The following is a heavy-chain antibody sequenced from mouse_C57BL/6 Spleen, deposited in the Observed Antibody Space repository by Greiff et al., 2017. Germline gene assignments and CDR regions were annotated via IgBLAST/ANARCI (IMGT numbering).Heavy chain of an antibody. V-gene: IGHV1-15*01. CDR3: TRALYDGYGSV. CDR1: GYTFTDYE. Sequence: QVQLQQSGAELVRPGASVTLSCKASGYTFTDYEMHWVKQTPVHGLEWIGAIDPETGGTAYNQKFKGKAILTADKSSSTAYMELRSLTSEDSAVYYCTRALYDGYGSVWGTGTTVTVSS. CDR2: IDPETGGT. D-gene: IGHD2-3*01. J-gene: IGHJ1*03.